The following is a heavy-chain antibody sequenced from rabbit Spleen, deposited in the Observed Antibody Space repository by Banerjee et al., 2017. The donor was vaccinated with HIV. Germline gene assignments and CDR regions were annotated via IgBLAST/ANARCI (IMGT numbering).Heavy chain of an antibody. V-gene: IGHV1S40*01. CDR2: IDAGSSGFT. CDR1: GVSFSGDSY. CDR3: ARDLVDAIGWNFNL. D-gene: IGHD6-1*01. Sequence: QSLEESGGDLVKPGASLTLTCIASGVSFSGDSYMCWVRQAPGKGLEWVVCIDAGSSGFTYFASWAKGRFTISKTSTTVTLQITSLTAADTATYFCARDLVDAIGWNFNLWGPGTLVTVS. J-gene: IGHJ4*01.